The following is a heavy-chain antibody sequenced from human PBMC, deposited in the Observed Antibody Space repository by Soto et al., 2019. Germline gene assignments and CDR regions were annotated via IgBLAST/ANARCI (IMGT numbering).Heavy chain of an antibody. Sequence: EVQLVESGGGLVQPGGSLRLSCAASGFTFSTYWIHWVRQAPGKGLVWVSRINSDGSSTNYADSVKGRFTISRDNAKNTLFLQTNSLRAEDTAVYYCARYRWGGGRDMDVWGRGTTVTVSS. CDR2: INSDGSST. J-gene: IGHJ6*02. D-gene: IGHD3-10*01. V-gene: IGHV3-74*01. CDR3: ARYRWGGGRDMDV. CDR1: GFTFSTYW.